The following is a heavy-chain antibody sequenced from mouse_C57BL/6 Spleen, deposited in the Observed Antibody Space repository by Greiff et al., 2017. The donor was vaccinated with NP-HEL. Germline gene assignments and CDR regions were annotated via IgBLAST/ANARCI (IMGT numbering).Heavy chain of an antibody. J-gene: IGHJ2*01. Sequence: EVNLVESGGGLVKPGGSLKLSCAASGFTFSDYGMHWVRQAPEKGLEWVAYISSGSSTIYYADTVKGRFTISRDNAKNTLFLQMTSLRSEDTAMYYCARTTVVPFDYWGQGTTLTVSS. D-gene: IGHD1-1*01. V-gene: IGHV5-17*01. CDR1: GFTFSDYG. CDR3: ARTTVVPFDY. CDR2: ISSGSSTI.